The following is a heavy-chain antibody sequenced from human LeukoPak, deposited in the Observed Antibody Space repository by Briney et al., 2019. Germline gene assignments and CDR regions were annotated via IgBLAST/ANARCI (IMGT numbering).Heavy chain of an antibody. D-gene: IGHD3-10*01. CDR2: ISSSGSTI. CDR1: GFTLSDYY. Sequence: PGGSLRLSCAATGFTLSDYYMSWIRQAPGKGLEWVSYISSSGSTIYYTDSVKGRFTISRDNAKNSLHLQMNSLRAEDTAVYYCARDDLWFGELSAEYFHHWGQGTLVTVSS. CDR3: ARDDLWFGELSAEYFHH. J-gene: IGHJ1*01. V-gene: IGHV3-11*04.